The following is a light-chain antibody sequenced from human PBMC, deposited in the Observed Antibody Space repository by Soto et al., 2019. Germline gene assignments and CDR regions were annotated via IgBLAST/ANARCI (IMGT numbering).Light chain of an antibody. Sequence: EIVLTQSPATLSLSPGERATLSCRASQSVSSYLAWYHHKPGQAPRLLIYDASNRATGIPARFSGSGSGTDFTLTSSSLEPEDFAVYYCQQRSNWPHTFGPGTKLEIK. J-gene: IGKJ2*01. CDR2: DAS. CDR1: QSVSSY. CDR3: QQRSNWPHT. V-gene: IGKV3-11*01.